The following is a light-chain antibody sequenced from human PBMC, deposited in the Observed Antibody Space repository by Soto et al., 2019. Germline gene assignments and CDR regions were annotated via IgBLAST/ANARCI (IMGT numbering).Light chain of an antibody. CDR2: DAS. J-gene: IGKJ5*01. Sequence: VFSETPSTVSLSALERGTLSYRASQSVTSYLAWYQQKPGQAPRLLIYDASTRATDIPARFSGSGSGTDFTLTISSLEPEDLAVYYCHPRRPPNPFGQLTRL. V-gene: IGKV3-11*01. CDR3: HPRRPPNP. CDR1: QSVTSY.